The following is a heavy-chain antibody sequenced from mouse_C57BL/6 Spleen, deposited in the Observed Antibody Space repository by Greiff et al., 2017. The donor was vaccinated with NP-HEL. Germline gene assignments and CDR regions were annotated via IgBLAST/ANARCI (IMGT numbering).Heavy chain of an antibody. J-gene: IGHJ3*01. CDR3: ARQDDPAWFAY. V-gene: IGHV1-61*01. Sequence: QVQLQQPGAELVRPGSSVKLSCKASGYTFTSYWMDWVKQRPGQGLEWIGNIYPSDSETHYNQKFKDKATLTVDKSSSTAYMQLSSLTSEDSAVYYCARQDDPAWFAYWGQGTLVTVSA. CDR1: GYTFTSYW. CDR2: IYPSDSET.